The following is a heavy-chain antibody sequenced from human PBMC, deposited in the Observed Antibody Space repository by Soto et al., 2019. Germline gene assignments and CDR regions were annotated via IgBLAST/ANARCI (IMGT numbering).Heavy chain of an antibody. CDR2: VYWDDEK. Sequence: QITLKESGPTLVKPTQTLTLTCTFSGFSLTKTGVGMGWLRQPPGKALEWLALVYWDDEKRYSPSLKSRLTITTDTSKNQVVLTMTHMDPVDTATYYCAHKSLGDYVVWAFEIWGQGTLVTVSS. J-gene: IGHJ3*02. D-gene: IGHD4-17*01. CDR3: AHKSLGDYVVWAFEI. CDR1: GFSLTKTGVG. V-gene: IGHV2-5*02.